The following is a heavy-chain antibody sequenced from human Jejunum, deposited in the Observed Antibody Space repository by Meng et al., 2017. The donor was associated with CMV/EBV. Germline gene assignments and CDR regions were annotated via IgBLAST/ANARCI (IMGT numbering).Heavy chain of an antibody. V-gene: IGHV3-48*01. CDR2: IDSFSSTM. J-gene: IGHJ4*02. CDR3: ARDSIASALDY. Sequence: AASGFSVGVYSMNWVRQAPGKGLEWLSYIDSFSSTMYYTDSIKGRFTISRDNAKNSLYLQMNSLSAEDTAVYYCARDSIASALDYWGQGVRVTVSS. CDR1: GFSVGVYS. D-gene: IGHD6-13*01.